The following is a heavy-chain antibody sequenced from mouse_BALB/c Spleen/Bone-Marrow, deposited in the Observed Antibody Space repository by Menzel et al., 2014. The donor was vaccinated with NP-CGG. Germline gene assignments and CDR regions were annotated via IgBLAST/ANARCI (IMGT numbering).Heavy chain of an antibody. V-gene: IGHV2-9*02. Sequence: VKVVESGPGLVAPSQSLSITCTVSGFSLTSYGVHWVRQPPGKGLEWLGVIWAGGSTNYNSALMSRLSISKDNSKGQVFLKMNSLQTDDTAMYYCARDYYGSLYAMDYWGQGTSVTVSS. CDR1: GFSLTSYG. CDR2: IWAGGST. D-gene: IGHD1-1*01. CDR3: ARDYYGSLYAMDY. J-gene: IGHJ4*01.